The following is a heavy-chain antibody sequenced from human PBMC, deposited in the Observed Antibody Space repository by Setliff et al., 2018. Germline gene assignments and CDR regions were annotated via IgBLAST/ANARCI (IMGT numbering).Heavy chain of an antibody. CDR1: GFTFSSYW. J-gene: IGHJ4*02. Sequence: GESLKISCAASGFTFSSYWMSWVRQAPGKELEWVANIKQDGSEKYYVDSVKGRFTISRDNAKNSLYLQMNSLRAEDTAVYYCARDRLRYFDWLLCTAIDYWGQGTLVTVSS. V-gene: IGHV3-7*01. CDR2: IKQDGSEK. CDR3: ARDRLRYFDWLLCTAIDY. D-gene: IGHD3-9*01.